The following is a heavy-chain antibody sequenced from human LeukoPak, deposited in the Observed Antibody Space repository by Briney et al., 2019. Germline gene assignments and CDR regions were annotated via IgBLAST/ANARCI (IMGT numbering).Heavy chain of an antibody. CDR2: IIPIFGTA. D-gene: IGHD5-24*01. CDR3: ARGPVEMATIARYYFDY. V-gene: IGHV1-69*06. J-gene: IGHJ4*02. Sequence: ASVKVSCKASGGTFSSYAISWVRQAPGQGLEWMGGIIPIFGTANYAQKFQGRVTITADKSTSTAYMELSSLRSEDTAVYYCARGPVEMATIARYYFDYWGQGTLVTVSS. CDR1: GGTFSSYA.